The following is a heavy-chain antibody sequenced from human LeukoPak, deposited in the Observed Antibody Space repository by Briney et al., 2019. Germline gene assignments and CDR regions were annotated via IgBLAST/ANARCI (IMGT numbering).Heavy chain of an antibody. CDR3: AKKFERDDGTLRRFAVDI. V-gene: IGHV3-30*18. J-gene: IGHJ3*02. Sequence: PGRCLRLSCAASGFSFSNYGMHWVRQAPGKGLEWVAVMLSNGTNKYHAGSVKGRFTISRDNSRNTLYLQMNSLRPEDTAVYHCAKKFERDDGTLRRFAVDIWGQGTMATLPS. D-gene: IGHD5-24*01. CDR2: MLSNGTNK. CDR1: GFSFSNYG.